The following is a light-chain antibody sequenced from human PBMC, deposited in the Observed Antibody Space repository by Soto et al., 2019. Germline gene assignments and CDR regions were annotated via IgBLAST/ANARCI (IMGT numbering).Light chain of an antibody. J-gene: IGLJ3*02. Sequence: QSVLTQPASVSGSPGQSITISCTGTSSDVGYYNYVSWYQQHPGKAPKLIIFEVSNRPSGVSNRFSGSKSGNTASLTISGLQAEDEADYYCSSYTITTTRVFGGGTKLTVL. CDR3: SSYTITTTRV. CDR1: SSDVGYYNY. V-gene: IGLV2-14*01. CDR2: EVS.